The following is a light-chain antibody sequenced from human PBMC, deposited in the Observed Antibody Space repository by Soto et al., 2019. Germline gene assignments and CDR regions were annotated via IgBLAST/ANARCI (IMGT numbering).Light chain of an antibody. Sequence: ERVMTQSPATLSVSPGERATLSCRASQSVSSNLAWYQQKPGQAPRLFIYGASTRATAIPPRFSGSGSGTEFTLTISSLQSEDFAVYYCQQYDNWPITFGQGXXL. CDR1: QSVSSN. CDR3: QQYDNWPIT. V-gene: IGKV3-15*01. CDR2: GAS. J-gene: IGKJ5*01.